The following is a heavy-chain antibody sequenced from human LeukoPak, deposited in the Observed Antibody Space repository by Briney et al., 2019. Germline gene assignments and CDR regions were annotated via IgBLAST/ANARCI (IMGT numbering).Heavy chain of an antibody. Sequence: SETLSLTCIVSGGSISSSGDYWGWIRQSPGKXXXWIGNIYYSGSTYYNPSLKSRVTISVDTSKNQFSLKLSSVTAADTAVYYCARRKGGSSLSDYWGQGTLVTVSS. V-gene: IGHV4-39*01. CDR3: ARRKGGSSLSDY. CDR1: GGSISSSGDY. D-gene: IGHD6-6*01. CDR2: IYYSGST. J-gene: IGHJ4*02.